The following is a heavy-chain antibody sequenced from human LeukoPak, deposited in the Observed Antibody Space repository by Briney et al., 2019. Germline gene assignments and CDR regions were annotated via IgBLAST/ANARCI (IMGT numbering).Heavy chain of an antibody. CDR3: ARDLFARGVAADY. J-gene: IGHJ4*02. CDR2: IIPIFGTA. Sequence: GASVKVSCKASGGTFSSYAISWVRQAPGQGLEWMGGIIPIFGTANYAQKFQGRVTITADESTSTAYMELSSLRSEDTAMYYCARDLFARGVAADYWGQGTLVTVSS. V-gene: IGHV1-69*13. D-gene: IGHD6-19*01. CDR1: GGTFSSYA.